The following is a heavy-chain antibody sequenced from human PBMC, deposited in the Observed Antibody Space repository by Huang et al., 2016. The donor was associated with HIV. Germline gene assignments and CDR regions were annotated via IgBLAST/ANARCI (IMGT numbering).Heavy chain of an antibody. CDR1: GFTFDDYA. J-gene: IGHJ3*01. V-gene: IGHV3-9*01. CDR3: AKDWGYDFGAFDF. Sequence: EVQLVESGGGLVRPGRSLRLSCAASGFTFDDYAMHWVRQTPGKGLEWVSGMNWKSGNRAYADCVRGRFTISRDNAKNSLYLQMNSLRPEDTALYYCAKDWGYDFGAFDFWGRGTMVTVSS. CDR2: MNWKSGNR. D-gene: IGHD3-16*01.